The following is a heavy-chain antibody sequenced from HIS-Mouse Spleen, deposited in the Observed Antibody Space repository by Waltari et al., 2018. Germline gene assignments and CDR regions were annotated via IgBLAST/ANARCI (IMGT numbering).Heavy chain of an antibody. CDR2: IYSGGST. V-gene: IGHV3-53*01. CDR3: ASRSPGPYYWYFDL. CDR1: GFPFSLDY. J-gene: IGHJ2*01. Sequence: EVQLVGSGGGLIKPGVLVRLPCALSGFPFSLDYMRLVRQAPGKGLEWVSVIYSGGSTYYADSVKGRFTISRDNSKNTLYLQMNSLRAEDTAVYYCASRSPGPYYWYFDLWGRGTLVTVSS.